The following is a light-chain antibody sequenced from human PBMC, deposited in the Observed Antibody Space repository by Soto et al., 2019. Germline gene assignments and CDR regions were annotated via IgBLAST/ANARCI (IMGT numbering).Light chain of an antibody. CDR3: SSYAGSNTLGV. V-gene: IGLV2-8*01. CDR1: SSDVGGYNF. J-gene: IGLJ1*01. CDR2: EVS. Sequence: QSALTQPPSASGSPGQSVTISCTGTSSDVGGYNFVSWYQQHPGKAPKVMIYEVSNRPSGVPDRFSGSKSGNTASLTVSGLQAEDEADYYRSSYAGSNTLGVFGTGTKLTVL.